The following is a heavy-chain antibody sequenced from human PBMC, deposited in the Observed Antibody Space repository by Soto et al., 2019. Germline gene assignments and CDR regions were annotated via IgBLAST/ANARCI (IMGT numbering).Heavy chain of an antibody. J-gene: IGHJ6*02. CDR3: ASRQVVAGTNDYYYGMDV. V-gene: IGHV1-3*01. CDR2: INAGNGNT. D-gene: IGHD6-19*01. CDR1: GYTFTSYS. Sequence: ASVKVSCKASGYTFTSYSMHWVRQAPGQRLEWMGWINAGNGNTKYSQKFQGRVTIIRDTAASTAYMELSSLRSEDTAVYYCASRQVVAGTNDYYYGMDVWGQGTTVTVPS.